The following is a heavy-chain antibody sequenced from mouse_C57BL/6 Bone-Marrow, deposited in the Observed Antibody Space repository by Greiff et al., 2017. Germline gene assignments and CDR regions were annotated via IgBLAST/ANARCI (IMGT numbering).Heavy chain of an antibody. Sequence: QVQLKESGAELVKPGASVKLSCKASGYTFTSYWMHWVKQRPGQGLEWIGMIHPNSGSTNYNEKFKSKATLTVDKSSSTAYMQLSSLTSEDSAVYYCARDYGNLFAYWGQGTLVTVSA. D-gene: IGHD2-1*01. J-gene: IGHJ3*01. V-gene: IGHV1-64*01. CDR3: ARDYGNLFAY. CDR1: GYTFTSYW. CDR2: IHPNSGST.